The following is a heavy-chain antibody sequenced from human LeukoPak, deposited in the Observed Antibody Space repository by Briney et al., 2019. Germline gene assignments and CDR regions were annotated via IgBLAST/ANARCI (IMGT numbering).Heavy chain of an antibody. J-gene: IGHJ4*02. CDR3: AKFYWSSSSNFDY. CDR1: GFTFSSHS. CDR2: ISGSDGST. D-gene: IGHD6-6*01. V-gene: IGHV3-23*01. Sequence: GGSLRLSCAASGFTFSSHSMSWVRQAPGKGLEWVSSISGSDGSTYYADSVKGRFTISRDNSKNTLYLQMNSLRAEDTAVYYCAKFYWSSSSNFDYWGQGTLVTVSS.